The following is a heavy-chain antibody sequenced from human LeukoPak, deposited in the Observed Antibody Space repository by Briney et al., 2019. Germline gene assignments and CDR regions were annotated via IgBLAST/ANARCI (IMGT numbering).Heavy chain of an antibody. D-gene: IGHD3-3*01. CDR3: ARGDYDFWSGPLYYFDY. V-gene: IGHV3-74*01. J-gene: IGHJ4*02. CDR1: GFTFSSYW. CDR2: INSDGSST. Sequence: PGGSLRLSCAASGFTFSSYWMHWVRQAPGKGLVWVSRINSDGSSTSYADSVKGRFTISRDNAKNTLYLQMNSLRAEDTAVYYCARGDYDFWSGPLYYFDYWGQGTLVTVSS.